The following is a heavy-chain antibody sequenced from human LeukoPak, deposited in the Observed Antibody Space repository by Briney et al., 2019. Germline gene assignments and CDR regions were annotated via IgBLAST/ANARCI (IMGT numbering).Heavy chain of an antibody. CDR1: GGTFSSYA. V-gene: IGHV1-69*04. Sequence: SVKVSCKASGGTFSSYAISWVRQAPGQGLEWMGRIIPILGIANYAQKFQGRVTITADKSTSTAYMELSSLRSEDTAVYYCARVPLPAAMSYFDYWGQGTLVTVSS. J-gene: IGHJ4*02. CDR2: IIPILGIA. CDR3: ARVPLPAAMSYFDY. D-gene: IGHD2-2*01.